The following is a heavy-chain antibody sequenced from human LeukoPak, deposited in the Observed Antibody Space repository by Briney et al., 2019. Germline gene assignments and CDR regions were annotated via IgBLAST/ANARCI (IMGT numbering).Heavy chain of an antibody. CDR1: GFTLSNYE. Sequence: GGSLRLSCAPSGFTLSNYEMNWVRLTPGKGLEWISYINKGGATVLYAESVKGRFTISRDNANSSLYLQMNSLRAEDTAVYFCARLSVSITRRFDLWGQGTLVTVSS. V-gene: IGHV3-48*03. D-gene: IGHD3-3*01. CDR2: INKGGATV. CDR3: ARLSVSITRRFDL. J-gene: IGHJ5*02.